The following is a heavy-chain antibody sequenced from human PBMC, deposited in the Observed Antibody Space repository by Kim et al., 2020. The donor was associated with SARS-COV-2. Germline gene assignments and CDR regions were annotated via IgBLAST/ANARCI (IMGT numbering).Heavy chain of an antibody. V-gene: IGHV1-2*06. CDR3: VRTGDGDYGWVFGYYYGLDV. D-gene: IGHD4-17*01. CDR1: GYTFTVYY. Sequence: ASVKVSCKASGYTFTVYYIHWVRQAPGQGLEWMGRINPDSGGTNFAQKFQGRVTMTRDASISTAYMELSRLRSDDTAVYYCVRTGDGDYGWVFGYYYGLDVWGQGTTVTVYS. J-gene: IGHJ6*02. CDR2: INPDSGGT.